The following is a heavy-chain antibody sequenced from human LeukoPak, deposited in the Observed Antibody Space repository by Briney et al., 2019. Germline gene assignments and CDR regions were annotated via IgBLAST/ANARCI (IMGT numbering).Heavy chain of an antibody. CDR2: INHNGST. Sequence: SETLSLTCAVYGVSFSGYYRSWISQPPGKGLEWIGEINHNGSTNYNPSLKSRVTISVDTSKNQFSLKLSSVTAADTAVYYCAGPYCSGGSCYSVYYYYGMDVWGKGTTVTVSS. V-gene: IGHV4-34*01. CDR3: AGPYCSGGSCYSVYYYYGMDV. D-gene: IGHD2-15*01. CDR1: GVSFSGYY. J-gene: IGHJ6*04.